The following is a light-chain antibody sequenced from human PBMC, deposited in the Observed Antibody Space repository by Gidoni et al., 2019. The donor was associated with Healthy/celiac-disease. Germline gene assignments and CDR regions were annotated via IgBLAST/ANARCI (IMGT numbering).Light chain of an antibody. CDR2: GNS. CDR1: SSHIGAGYD. J-gene: IGLJ3*02. Sequence: HSVLTPPPSLSGAPGQRVPLSCTGSSSHIGAGYDVHWYQQIPGTAPKHLIYGNSHRPSGVPDRFSGSKSGTSASLAITGLQAEDEADYYCQSYDSSLSGSWVFGGGTKLTVL. CDR3: QSYDSSLSGSWV. V-gene: IGLV1-40*01.